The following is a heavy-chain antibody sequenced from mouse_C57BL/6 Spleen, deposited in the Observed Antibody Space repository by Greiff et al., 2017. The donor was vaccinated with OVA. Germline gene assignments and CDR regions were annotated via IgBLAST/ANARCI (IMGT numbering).Heavy chain of an antibody. CDR2: IYPSDSET. D-gene: IGHD2-1*01. J-gene: IGHJ3*01. V-gene: IGHV1-61*01. CDR3: ARYHYGNFAY. CDR1: GYTFTSYW. Sequence: QVQLQQPGAELVRPGSSVKLSCKASGYTFTSYWMDWVKQRPGQGLEWIGNIYPSDSETHYNQKFKDKATLTVDKSSSTAYMQLSSLTSEDSAVYYCARYHYGNFAYWGQGTLVTVSA.